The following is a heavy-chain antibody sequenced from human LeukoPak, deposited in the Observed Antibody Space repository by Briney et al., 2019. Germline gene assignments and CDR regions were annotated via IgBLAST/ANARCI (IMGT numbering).Heavy chain of an antibody. D-gene: IGHD6-13*01. J-gene: IGHJ4*02. CDR3: SRDSSWSFDY. V-gene: IGHV3-49*04. CDR2: IRSKAYGWTT. Sequence: GGSLRLSCTASGFTFGDYAMTWVRQAPGKGLEWVGFIRSKAYGWTTEYAASVEGRFTISRDDSKSIVYLQMNSPKTEDTAVYYCSRDSSWSFDYWGQGTLVTVSS. CDR1: GFTFGDYA.